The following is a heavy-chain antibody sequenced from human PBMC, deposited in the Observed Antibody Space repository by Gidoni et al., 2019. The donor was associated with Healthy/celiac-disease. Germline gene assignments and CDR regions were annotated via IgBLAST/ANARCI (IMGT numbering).Heavy chain of an antibody. V-gene: IGHV4-39*01. D-gene: IGHD6-19*01. CDR2: IYYSGST. Sequence: QLQLQELGPGLEKPSETLSLSCPVSRGSISSISYYWGWLRQPPGKGLEWIGRIYYSGSTYYSPSLRSRVSISVDTSKHQFSLRLRSLTAADTAVYYCARWQLLAIFDYWGQGTLVTVSS. CDR3: ARWQLLAIFDY. CDR1: RGSISSISYY. J-gene: IGHJ4*02.